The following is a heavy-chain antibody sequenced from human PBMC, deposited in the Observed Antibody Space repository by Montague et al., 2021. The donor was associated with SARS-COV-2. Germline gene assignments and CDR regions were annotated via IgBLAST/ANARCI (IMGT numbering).Heavy chain of an antibody. CDR1: GGSISSSNW. D-gene: IGHD3-10*01. V-gene: IGHV4-4*02. CDR3: ARGPLWFGELLNSNAFDI. Sequence: SETLSLTCAVSGGSISSSNWWSWVRQPPGKGLEWIGEIYHSGSTNYNPSLKSRVTISVDKSKNQFSLKLSSVTAADTAVYHCARGPLWFGELLNSNAFDIWGQGTMVTVSS. J-gene: IGHJ3*02. CDR2: IYHSGST.